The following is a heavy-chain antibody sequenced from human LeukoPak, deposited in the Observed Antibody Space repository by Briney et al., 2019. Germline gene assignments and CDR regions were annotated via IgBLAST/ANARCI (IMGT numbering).Heavy chain of an antibody. CDR3: ARHRGVATITHYYYYYMDV. Sequence: GESLQISCKGSGYGFTYYWIGWVRRMPGKGVGWMGIIYPGDCDTRYSPSFQGQVTISADKSISTAYLQWSSLKASDTAMYYCARHRGVATITHYYYYYMDVWGKGTTVTMSS. CDR1: GYGFTYYW. J-gene: IGHJ6*03. CDR2: IYPGDCDT. V-gene: IGHV5-51*01. D-gene: IGHD5-24*01.